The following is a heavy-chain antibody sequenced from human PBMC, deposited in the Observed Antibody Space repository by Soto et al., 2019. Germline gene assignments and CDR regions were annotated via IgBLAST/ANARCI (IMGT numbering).Heavy chain of an antibody. J-gene: IGHJ4*02. CDR3: GRGWIYDSSGYPNNGY. CDR2: INHGVNT. D-gene: IGHD3-22*01. V-gene: IGHV4-34*01. Sequence: SETLSLTCAVYGGSFSGYYWGWIRQPPGKGLEWIGEINHGVNTNYNPSLKSRVTITVDTSKNQFSLKMSSVTAAATAVYYCGRGWIYDSSGYPNNGYWGQGTLVSVSS. CDR1: GGSFSGYY.